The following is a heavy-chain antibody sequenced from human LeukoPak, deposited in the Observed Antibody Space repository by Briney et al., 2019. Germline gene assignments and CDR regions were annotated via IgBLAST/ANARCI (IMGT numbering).Heavy chain of an antibody. CDR3: ARGSDIVVVTATDDAFDI. V-gene: IGHV3-30*04. Sequence: GGSRRLSCAGSGFTLSSYARHWVRQARGKGREWVGVVSYDGSNNYYADSVKGRFTISRDNSKNTLYLQMNSLRAEDTAVYYCARGSDIVVVTATDDAFDIWGQGTMVTVSS. D-gene: IGHD2-21*02. J-gene: IGHJ3*02. CDR1: GFTLSSYA. CDR2: VSYDGSNN.